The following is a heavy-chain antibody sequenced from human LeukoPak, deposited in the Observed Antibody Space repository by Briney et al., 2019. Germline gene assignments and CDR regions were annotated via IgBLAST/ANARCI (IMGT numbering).Heavy chain of an antibody. CDR3: AREGYYGSGSPPSLHIDY. D-gene: IGHD3-10*01. CDR1: EFTFRNYV. J-gene: IGHJ4*02. CDR2: TSSDLNVK. Sequence: GGSLRLSCAASEFTFRNYVIHWVRQAPGKGLEWVAVTSSDLNVKLYADSVKGRFTISRDNSRSTLYLQMNSLRPEDTAIYYCAREGYYGSGSPPSLHIDYWGQGTLVTVSS. V-gene: IGHV3-30-3*01.